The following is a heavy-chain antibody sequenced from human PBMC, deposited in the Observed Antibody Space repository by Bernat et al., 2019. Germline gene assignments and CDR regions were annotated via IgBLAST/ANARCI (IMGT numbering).Heavy chain of an antibody. CDR3: ARADYGDYGGHFDY. CDR2: INHSGST. V-gene: IGHV4-34*01. CDR1: GGSFSGYY. J-gene: IGHJ4*02. D-gene: IGHD4-17*01. Sequence: QVQLQQWGAGLLKPSATLSLTCAVYGGSFSGYYWSWIRQPPGKGLEWIGEINHSGSTNYNPSLKSRVTISVDTSKNQFSLKLSSVTAADTAVYYCARADYGDYGGHFDYWGQGTLVTVSS.